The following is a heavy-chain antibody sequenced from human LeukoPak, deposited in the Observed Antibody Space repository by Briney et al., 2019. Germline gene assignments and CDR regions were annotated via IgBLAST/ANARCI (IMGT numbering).Heavy chain of an antibody. Sequence: GGSLRLSCAASGFTFSRYAMTWVRQAPGKGLERVSAISGSGGSTYYADSVKGRFIISRDNSKNTVFLQMNSLRAEDTAVYYCAKGDGEIPDNWFDPWGQGTLVTVSS. V-gene: IGHV3-23*01. CDR2: ISGSGGST. J-gene: IGHJ5*02. CDR1: GFTFSRYA. CDR3: AKGDGEIPDNWFDP. D-gene: IGHD4-17*01.